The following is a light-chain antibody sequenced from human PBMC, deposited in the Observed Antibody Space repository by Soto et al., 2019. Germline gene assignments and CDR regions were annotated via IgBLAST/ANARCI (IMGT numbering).Light chain of an antibody. Sequence: QSALTQPRPVSGSPGQSVTISCSGTSSDVGGYNYVSWYQQYPGKAPKLMIYDVSKRPSGVPDRFSGSKSGNTASLTITGLQAEDEADYYCCSYAGRYTYVFGTGTKVTVL. CDR3: CSYAGRYTYV. CDR1: SSDVGGYNY. CDR2: DVS. J-gene: IGLJ1*01. V-gene: IGLV2-11*01.